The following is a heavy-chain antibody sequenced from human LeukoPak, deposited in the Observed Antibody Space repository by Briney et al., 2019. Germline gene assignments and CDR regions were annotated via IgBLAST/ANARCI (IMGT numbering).Heavy chain of an antibody. J-gene: IGHJ4*02. CDR2: VDPEDGET. CDR3: ATGGLRYFDWPHYFDY. V-gene: IGHV1-69-2*01. D-gene: IGHD3-9*01. Sequence: GASVKISCKVSGYTFTDYYMHWVQQAPGKGLEWMGLVDPEDGETIYAEKFQGRVTITADTSTDTAYMELSSLRSEDTAVYHCATGGLRYFDWPHYFDYWGQGTLVTVSS. CDR1: GYTFTDYY.